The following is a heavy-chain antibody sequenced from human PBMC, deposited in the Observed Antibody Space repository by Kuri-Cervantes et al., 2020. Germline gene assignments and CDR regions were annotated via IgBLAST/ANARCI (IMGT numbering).Heavy chain of an antibody. CDR3: ARDGGLGGSLEWLPSPFDY. V-gene: IGHV3-33*08. J-gene: IGHJ4*01. D-gene: IGHD3-3*01. CDR2: IWYDGSNK. CDR1: GLTFSSYG. Sequence: LSLTCAASGLTFSSYGMHWVRQAPGKGLEWVAVIWYDGSNKYYADSVKGRFTISRDNSKNTLYLQMNSLRAEDTAVYYCARDGGLGGSLEWLPSPFDYWGQGTLVTVYS.